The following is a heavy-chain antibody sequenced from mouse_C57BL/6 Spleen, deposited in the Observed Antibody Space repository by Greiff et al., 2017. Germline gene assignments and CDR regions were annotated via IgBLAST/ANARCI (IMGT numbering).Heavy chain of an antibody. J-gene: IGHJ2*01. V-gene: IGHV14-4*01. CDR2: IDPENGDT. Sequence: EVKLMESGAELVRPGASVKLSCTASGFNIKDDYMHWVKQRPEQGLEWIGWIDPENGDTEYASKFQGKATITADTSSNTAYLQLSSLTSEDTAVYYCTTRYDYDLDYWGQGTTLTVSS. CDR3: TTRYDYDLDY. D-gene: IGHD2-4*01. CDR1: GFNIKDDY.